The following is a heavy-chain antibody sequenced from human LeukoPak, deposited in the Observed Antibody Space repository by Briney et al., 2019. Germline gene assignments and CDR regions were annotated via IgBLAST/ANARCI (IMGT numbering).Heavy chain of an antibody. CDR3: ARDGYGGNSGVDY. CDR2: ISSSGSTI. D-gene: IGHD4-23*01. J-gene: IGHJ4*02. CDR1: GFTFSSYE. V-gene: IGHV3-48*03. Sequence: GGSLRLSCAASGFTFSSYEMNWVRQAPGKGLEGVSYISSSGSTIYYADSVKGRFTISRDNAKNSLYLQMNSLRAEDTAVYYCARDGYGGNSGVDYWGQGTLVTVSS.